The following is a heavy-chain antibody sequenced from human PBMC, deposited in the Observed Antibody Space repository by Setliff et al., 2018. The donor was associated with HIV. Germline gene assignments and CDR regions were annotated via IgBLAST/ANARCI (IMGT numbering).Heavy chain of an antibody. CDR2: ISSGGEIM. CDR1: GFTFSSYS. V-gene: IGHV3-23*01. J-gene: IGHJ4*02. CDR3: AKSLQVAGNDY. D-gene: IGHD2-15*01. Sequence: PGGSLRLSCSASGFTFSSYSMNWVRQAPGKGLEWVSAISSGGEIMFYADSVKGRFTISRDNSKNTLYLQMISLRADDTAVYYCAKSLQVAGNDYWGQGTLVTSPQ.